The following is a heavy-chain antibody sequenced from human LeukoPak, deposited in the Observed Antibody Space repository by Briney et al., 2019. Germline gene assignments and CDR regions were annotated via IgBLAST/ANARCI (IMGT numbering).Heavy chain of an antibody. V-gene: IGHV4-61*02. CDR1: GGSISSGSYY. D-gene: IGHD1-7*01. J-gene: IGHJ4*02. CDR3: VRLYGNYQNYFDY. CDR2: IYTSGST. Sequence: SQTLSLTCTVSGGSISSGSYYWSWIRQPAGKGLEWIGRIYTSGSTNYNPSLKSRVTISVDTSKNQFSLKLSFVTAADTAVYYCVRLYGNYQNYFDYWGQGTLVTVSS.